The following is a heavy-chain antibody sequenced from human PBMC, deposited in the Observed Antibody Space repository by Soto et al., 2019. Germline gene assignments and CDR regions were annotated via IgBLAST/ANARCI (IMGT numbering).Heavy chain of an antibody. J-gene: IGHJ6*02. D-gene: IGHD3-3*01. CDR1: GYTFTSYD. CDR2: MNPNSGNT. V-gene: IGHV1-8*01. Sequence: GASVKVSCKASGYTFTSYDINWVRQATGQGLEWMGWMNPNSGNTGYAQKFQGRVTMTRNTSISTAYMELSSLRSEDTAVYYCARASFRFLEWSPYYYYGMDVWGQGTTVTVSS. CDR3: ARASFRFLEWSPYYYYGMDV.